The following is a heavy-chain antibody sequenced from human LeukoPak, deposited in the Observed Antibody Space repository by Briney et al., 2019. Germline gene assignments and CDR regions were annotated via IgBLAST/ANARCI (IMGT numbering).Heavy chain of an antibody. CDR3: AKVGYCSGSSCYNFEC. CDR1: GFTFSNNA. J-gene: IGHJ4*02. Sequence: PGGSLRLSCAASGFTFSNNAMNWVRQAPGKGLEWVSGISRSGDNTYYADSVKGRFTISRDKSKNTLYLQMNSLRAEDTAVYYCAKVGYCSGSSCYNFECWGQGTLVTVSS. D-gene: IGHD2-15*01. V-gene: IGHV3-23*01. CDR2: ISRSGDNT.